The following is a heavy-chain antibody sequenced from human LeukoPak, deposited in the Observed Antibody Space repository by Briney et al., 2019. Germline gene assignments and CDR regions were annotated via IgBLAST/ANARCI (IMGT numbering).Heavy chain of an antibody. D-gene: IGHD3-10*01. CDR3: VRVALYYYGSESYYFLEH. J-gene: IGHJ1*01. CDR1: GYTFGDYG. Sequence: PGGSLRLSCAASGYTFGDYGMSWVRPVQGKGLEWVSGTNRRGDITGYADCVKGRFTISRDNAKNSLYLQMNTLRVEDTAIYYCVRVALYYYGSESYYFLEHWGQGTPVTASS. CDR2: TNRRGDIT. V-gene: IGHV3-20*04.